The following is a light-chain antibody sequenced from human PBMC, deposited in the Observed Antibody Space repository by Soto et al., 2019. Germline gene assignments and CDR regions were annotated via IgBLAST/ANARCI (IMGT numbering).Light chain of an antibody. J-gene: IGLJ1*01. CDR3: SSYTSSSTYV. CDR1: SSDVGGSNY. CDR2: DVS. Sequence: QSALTQPASVSGSPGQSITISCTGTSSDVGGSNYVSWYQQHPGKAPKLIIFDVSHRPSGFSNRFSGSKSGNTASLTISGLSAEDEADYYCSSYTSSSTYVFGTGTKLTVL. V-gene: IGLV2-14*03.